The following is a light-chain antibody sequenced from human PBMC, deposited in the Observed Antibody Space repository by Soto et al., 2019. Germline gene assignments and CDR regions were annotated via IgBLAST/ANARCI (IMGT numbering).Light chain of an antibody. CDR3: QHYKESST. CDR2: EAS. Sequence: DIQMTQSPSTLSASVGDRVTITCRASQSISSWLAWYQQKPGKAPKLLIYEASSSEIGVPPRFSGSGFGTEFTRTISSLQPDDFATYYCQHYKESSTFGQGTRLEIK. J-gene: IGKJ1*01. CDR1: QSISSW. V-gene: IGKV1-5*03.